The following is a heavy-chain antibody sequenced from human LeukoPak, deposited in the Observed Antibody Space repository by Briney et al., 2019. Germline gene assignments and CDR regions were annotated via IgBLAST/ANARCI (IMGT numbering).Heavy chain of an antibody. CDR2: IYYSGST. Sequence: PSETLSLTCTVSGGSISSSSYYWGWIRQPPGKGLEWIGSIYYSGSTNYNPSLKSRVTISVDTSKNQFSLKLSSVTAADTAVYYCARGGGTECGGDCYPYYYYYMDVWGKGTTVTISS. J-gene: IGHJ6*03. CDR3: ARGGGTECGGDCYPYYYYYMDV. V-gene: IGHV4-39*07. D-gene: IGHD2-21*02. CDR1: GGSISSSSYY.